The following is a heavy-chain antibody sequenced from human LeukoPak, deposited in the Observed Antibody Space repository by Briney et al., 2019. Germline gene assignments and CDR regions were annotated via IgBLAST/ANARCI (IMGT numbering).Heavy chain of an antibody. J-gene: IGHJ4*02. Sequence: HSGGSLRLSCAASGFTFNSYAMSWVRQAPGKGLEWVSAISSGGGSTYYADSVKGRFTISRDNSKNTLYLQMNCLRAEDTAVYYCAKDGRTPSLLWFGELPYYFDDWGQGTLVTVSS. V-gene: IGHV3-23*01. D-gene: IGHD3-10*01. CDR3: AKDGRTPSLLWFGELPYYFDD. CDR2: ISSGGGST. CDR1: GFTFNSYA.